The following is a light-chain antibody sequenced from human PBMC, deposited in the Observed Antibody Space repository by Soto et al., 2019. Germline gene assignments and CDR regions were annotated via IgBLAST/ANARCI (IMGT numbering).Light chain of an antibody. J-gene: IGLJ2*01. CDR3: SSYTTTTTVI. Sequence: QSALTQPPSVSGSPGQSVTISCTGTSSDVGSYNRVSWYQQPPGTAPKLIIYEVNNRPSGVPDRFSGSKSGNTASLTISGLQSEDEADYYCSSYTTTTTVIFGGGTKLTVL. CDR2: EVN. CDR1: SSDVGSYNR. V-gene: IGLV2-18*02.